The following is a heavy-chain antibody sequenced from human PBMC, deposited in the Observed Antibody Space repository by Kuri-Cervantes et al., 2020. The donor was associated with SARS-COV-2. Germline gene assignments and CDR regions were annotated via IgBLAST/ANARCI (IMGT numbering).Heavy chain of an antibody. CDR3: ATPRGYSYGPFDY. V-gene: IGHV3-30-3*01. CDR1: GFTFSSYA. J-gene: IGHJ4*02. Sequence: GGSLRLSCAASGFTFSSYAMHWVRQAPGKGLEWVAVISYDGSNKYYADSVKGRFTISRDNSKNTLYLQMNSLRTEDTAVYYCATPRGYSYGPFDYWGQGNLVTVSS. D-gene: IGHD5-18*01. CDR2: ISYDGSNK.